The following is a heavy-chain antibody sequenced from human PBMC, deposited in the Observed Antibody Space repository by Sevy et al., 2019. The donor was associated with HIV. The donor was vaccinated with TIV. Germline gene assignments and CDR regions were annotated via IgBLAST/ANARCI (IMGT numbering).Heavy chain of an antibody. CDR2: ISPNNGDT. J-gene: IGHJ4*02. Sequence: ASVKVSCKVSGYTFSTYRITWVRQAPGQGLEWMGWISPNNGDTNYARKLQDKVSMTTDTSTTTAYMELRGLTSDDTALYYCARAFCSGGRCYSLAYWGQGTLVTVSS. CDR1: GYTFSTYR. CDR3: ARAFCSGGRCYSLAY. V-gene: IGHV1-18*01. D-gene: IGHD2-15*01.